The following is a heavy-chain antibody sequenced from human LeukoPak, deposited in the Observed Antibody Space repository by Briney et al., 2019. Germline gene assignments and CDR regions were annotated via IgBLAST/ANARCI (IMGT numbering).Heavy chain of an antibody. D-gene: IGHD2-15*01. CDR2: ISAYNGNT. V-gene: IGHV1-18*01. CDR1: GYVFTRYA. J-gene: IGHJ5*02. CDR3: ARVRVVASTDWFDP. Sequence: ASVKVSCKSSGYVFTRYAISWVRQAPGQGLEWMGWISAYNGNTNCAQKLQGRVTMTTDTSTSTAYMELRSLRSDDTAVYYCARVRVVASTDWFDPWGQGTLVTVSS.